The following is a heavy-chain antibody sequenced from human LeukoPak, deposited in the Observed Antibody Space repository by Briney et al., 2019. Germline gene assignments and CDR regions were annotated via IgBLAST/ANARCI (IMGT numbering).Heavy chain of an antibody. CDR1: GGTFSTYV. D-gene: IGHD3-10*01. CDR3: ARDSGVRAFDI. Sequence: EASVKVSCKASGGTFSTYVITWVRQAPGQGLEWMGGIIPIFDTANYAQKFQGRVTITTDESTSTAYMELSSLRSGDTAVYYCARDSGVRAFDIWGQGTMVTVSS. V-gene: IGHV1-69*05. J-gene: IGHJ3*02. CDR2: IIPIFDTA.